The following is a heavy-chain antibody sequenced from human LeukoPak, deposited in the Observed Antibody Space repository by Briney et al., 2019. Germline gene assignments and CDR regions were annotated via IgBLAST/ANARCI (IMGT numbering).Heavy chain of an antibody. CDR3: ARVGAAAGYYYYYYMDV. J-gene: IGHJ6*03. CDR2: ISAYNGNT. D-gene: IGHD6-13*01. Sequence: ASVKVSCKASGYTFTSYGISWVRQAPGQGLEWMGWISAYNGNTNYAQKLQGRVTMTTDTSTRPADMGLRSLRSDDTAVYYCARVGAAAGYYYYYYMDVWGKGTTVTVSS. CDR1: GYTFTSYG. V-gene: IGHV1-18*01.